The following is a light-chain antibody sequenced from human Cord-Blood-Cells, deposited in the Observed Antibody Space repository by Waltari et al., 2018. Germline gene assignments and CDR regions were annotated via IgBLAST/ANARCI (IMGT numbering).Light chain of an antibody. CDR2: AAS. CDR1: QSISSY. CDR3: QQASGLT. V-gene: IGKV1-39*01. Sequence: TQSPSSLSASVGDRVTITCRASQSISSYLNWYQQKPGKAPKLLIYAASSLQSGVPSRFSGSGSGTDFTLTISSLQPEDFATYYCQQASGLTFGGGTKVEIK. J-gene: IGKJ4*01.